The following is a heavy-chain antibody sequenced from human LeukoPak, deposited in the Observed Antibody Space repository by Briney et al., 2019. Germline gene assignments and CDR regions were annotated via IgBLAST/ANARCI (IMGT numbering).Heavy chain of an antibody. D-gene: IGHD2-15*01. Sequence: GASVKVSCKASGYTFTSYYMHWVRQAPGQGLEWMGIINSSGGSTSYAQKFQGRVTITRDTSTSTVYMELSSLRSEDTAVYYCARAHCSGGSCYLLSLDVWGKGTTVTVSS. J-gene: IGHJ6*04. CDR3: ARAHCSGGSCYLLSLDV. CDR1: GYTFTSYY. CDR2: INSSGGST. V-gene: IGHV1-46*01.